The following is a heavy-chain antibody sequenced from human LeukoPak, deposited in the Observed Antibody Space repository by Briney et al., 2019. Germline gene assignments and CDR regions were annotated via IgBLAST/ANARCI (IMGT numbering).Heavy chain of an antibody. J-gene: IGHJ6*02. CDR3: ARSEAPRYYYDSSGSDLYYYYYGIDV. V-gene: IGHV3-23*01. Sequence: PGGSLRLSCAASGFTFSSYAMSWVRQAPGKGLEWVSAISGSGGSTYCADSVKGRFTISRDNSKNTLYLQMNSLRAEDTAVYYCARSEAPRYYYDSSGSDLYYYYYGIDVWGQGTTVTVSS. CDR2: ISGSGGST. CDR1: GFTFSSYA. D-gene: IGHD3-22*01.